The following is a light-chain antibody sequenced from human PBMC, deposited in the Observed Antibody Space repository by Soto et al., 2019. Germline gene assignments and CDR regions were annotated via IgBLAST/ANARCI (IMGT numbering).Light chain of an antibody. CDR3: QQYNNWPLT. CDR2: GAS. Sequence: VMTQSPATLSVSPGERATLSCRASQSVSSNLAWYQQKPGQAPRLLIYGASTRATGIPARFSGSGSGTEFTLTISSLQSEDFAVYYCQQYNNWPLTFGGGTKVDIK. V-gene: IGKV3-15*01. J-gene: IGKJ4*01. CDR1: QSVSSN.